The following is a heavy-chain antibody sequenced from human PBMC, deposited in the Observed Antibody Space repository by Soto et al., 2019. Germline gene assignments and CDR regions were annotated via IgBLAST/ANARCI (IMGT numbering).Heavy chain of an antibody. V-gene: IGHV4-38-2*01. CDR3: ARLYCSSVSCYNDY. CDR1: GFPVRYGYY. D-gene: IGHD2-2*01. J-gene: IGHJ4*02. CDR2: IYQSGKT. Sequence: SETLSLTCGVSGFPVRYGYYWGWIRQPPGKGLGWGWSIYQSGKTYNNPSLKSRLTLSMDTSKNEFSVRLRSVTTAYSAVYFCARLYCSSVSCYNDYWGPGAKVTVSS.